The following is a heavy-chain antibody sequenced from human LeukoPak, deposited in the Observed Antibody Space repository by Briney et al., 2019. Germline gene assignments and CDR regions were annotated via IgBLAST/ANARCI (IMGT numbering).Heavy chain of an antibody. V-gene: IGHV4-4*07. D-gene: IGHD5-12*01. Sequence: PAETLSLTCSVSGDSMNGYYWIWIRQTAGKGLEWIGRLFTGGNAECNPSPKSRVTMSVQTSKSQFSLKLTSVTAADTAIYYCARGLRWDSGNDWGPEHWGQGVLVTVSS. CDR1: GDSMNGYY. CDR3: ARGLRWDSGNDWGPEH. J-gene: IGHJ4*02. CDR2: LFTGGNA.